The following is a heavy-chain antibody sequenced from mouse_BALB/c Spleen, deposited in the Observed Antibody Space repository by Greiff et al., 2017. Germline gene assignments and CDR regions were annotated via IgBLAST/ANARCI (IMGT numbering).Heavy chain of an antibody. V-gene: IGHV1-14*01. Sequence: VQLKESGPELVKPGASVKMSCKASGYTFTSYVMHWVKQKPGQGLEWIGYINPYNDGTKYNEKFKGKATLTSDKSSSTAYMELSSLTSEDSAVYYCARQDYAYGYFDYWGQGTTLTVSA. J-gene: IGHJ2*01. D-gene: IGHD1-2*01. CDR2: INPYNDGT. CDR3: ARQDYAYGYFDY. CDR1: GYTFTSYV.